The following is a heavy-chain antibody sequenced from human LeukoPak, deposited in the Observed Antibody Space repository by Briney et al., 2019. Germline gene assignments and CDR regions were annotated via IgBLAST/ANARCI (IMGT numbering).Heavy chain of an antibody. CDR3: VPSANYYYFDY. CDR1: GYTFTNYY. J-gene: IGHJ4*02. Sequence: ASVKVSCKASGYTFTNYYMHWVRQGPGLGFEWMGWINPKSGGTSYPQKFQGRLTMTRDTSISTAYMELSRLGADDTAVYYCVPSANYYYFDYWGQGTLVTVSS. CDR2: INPKSGGT. D-gene: IGHD1-26*01. V-gene: IGHV1-2*02.